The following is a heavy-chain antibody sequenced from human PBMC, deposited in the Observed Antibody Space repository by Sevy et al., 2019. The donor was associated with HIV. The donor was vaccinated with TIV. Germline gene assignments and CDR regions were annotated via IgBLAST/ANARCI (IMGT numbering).Heavy chain of an antibody. CDR3: ARDPRTAAAGTRYFDY. Sequence: GGSLRLSSAASGFTFSSYSMNWVRQAPGKGLEWVSSISSSSSYIYYADSVKGRFTISRDNAKNSLYLQMNSLRAEDTAVYYCARDPRTAAAGTRYFDYWGQGTLVTVSS. D-gene: IGHD6-13*01. V-gene: IGHV3-21*01. CDR2: ISSSSSYI. CDR1: GFTFSSYS. J-gene: IGHJ4*02.